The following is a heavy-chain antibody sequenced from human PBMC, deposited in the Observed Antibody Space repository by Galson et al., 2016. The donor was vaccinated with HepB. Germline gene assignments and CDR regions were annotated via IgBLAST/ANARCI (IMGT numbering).Heavy chain of an antibody. Sequence: SVKVSCKASGGTFSRFAFSWVRQAPGQGLEWMGGIIPILETTNYAQRLRGRVTITADNSTTTAYMELSSLSAEDTAVYYCARGIKVYYYYAMDVWGQGTTVTVSS. D-gene: IGHD2-15*01. CDR2: IIPILETT. CDR3: ARGIKVYYYYAMDV. V-gene: IGHV1-69*10. CDR1: GGTFSRFA. J-gene: IGHJ6*02.